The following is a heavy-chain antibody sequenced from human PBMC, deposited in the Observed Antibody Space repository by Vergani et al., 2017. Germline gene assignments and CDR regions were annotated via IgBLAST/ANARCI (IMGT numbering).Heavy chain of an antibody. D-gene: IGHD3-22*01. J-gene: IGHJ3*02. CDR3: ARILVLYYYDSSGSLGAFDI. CDR1: GFTVSSNY. CDR2: IYSGGST. V-gene: IGHV3-66*02. Sequence: EVQVVETGGGLVQPGGSLRLSCAASGFTVSSNYMSWVRQAPGKGLEWVSVIYSGGSTYYADSVKGRFTISRDNSKNTLYLQMNSLRAEDTAVYYCARILVLYYYDSSGSLGAFDIWGQGTMVTVSS.